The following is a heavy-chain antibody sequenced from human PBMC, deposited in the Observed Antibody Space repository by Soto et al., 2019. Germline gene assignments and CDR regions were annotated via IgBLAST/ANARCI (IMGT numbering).Heavy chain of an antibody. CDR2: MNPDSGNT. CDR3: AWEDSQLPPYRLDV. Sequence: QVQVVQSGAEVKKPGASVKVSCKASGYTFASYDINWVRQATGQGLEWMGWMNPDSGNTGYAQNFQGRVTMTRNTSISTAYMELSSLRSEDTAVYYCAWEDSQLPPYRLDVWGQGTTVTVSS. D-gene: IGHD2-2*01. J-gene: IGHJ6*02. CDR1: GYTFASYD. V-gene: IGHV1-8*01.